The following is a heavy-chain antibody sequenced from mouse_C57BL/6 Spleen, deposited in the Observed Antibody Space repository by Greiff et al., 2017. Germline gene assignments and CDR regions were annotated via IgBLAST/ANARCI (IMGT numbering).Heavy chain of an antibody. J-gene: IGHJ2*01. D-gene: IGHD1-1*01. V-gene: IGHV1-50*01. CDR2: IDPSDSYT. Sequence: QVQLQQSGAELVKPGASVKLSCKASGYTFTSYWMQWVKQRPGQGLEWIGEIDPSDSYTNYNQKFKGKATLTVDTSSSTAYMQLSSLTSEDSAVYYCARKGVTTVVDDYWGQGTTLTVSS. CDR3: ARKGVTTVVDDY. CDR1: GYTFTSYW.